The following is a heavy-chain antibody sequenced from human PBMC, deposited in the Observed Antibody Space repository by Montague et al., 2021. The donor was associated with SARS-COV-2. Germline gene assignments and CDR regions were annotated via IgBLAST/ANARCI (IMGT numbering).Heavy chain of an antibody. Sequence: SLRLSCAASGFTFSTYAMAWVRQAPGKGLEWVSSISASGVRTHYXDSVKGRSTISRDNSKNTLYLQMSSLRAEDTAVYFCLNYHGSGSYGDFWGQGTLVTVSP. CDR1: GFTFSTYA. D-gene: IGHD3-10*01. CDR2: ISASGVRT. CDR3: LNYHGSGSYGDF. J-gene: IGHJ4*02. V-gene: IGHV3-23*01.